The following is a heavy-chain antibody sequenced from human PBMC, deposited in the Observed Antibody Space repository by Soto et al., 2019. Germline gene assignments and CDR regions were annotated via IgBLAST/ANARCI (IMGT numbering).Heavy chain of an antibody. J-gene: IGHJ4*02. D-gene: IGHD3-16*02. CDR3: AREVDLGGVIANDY. Sequence: GPEVKKPGSSVKVSFKTSGYTFTNYGITWVRQAPGQGPEWMGWISTYYGNTASAQQFQGRVTMTIQRSTTTVFMELRSLRSDDTAVYYCAREVDLGGVIANDYWGQRTLVTVSS. V-gene: IGHV1-18*04. CDR2: ISTYYGNT. CDR1: GYTFTNYG.